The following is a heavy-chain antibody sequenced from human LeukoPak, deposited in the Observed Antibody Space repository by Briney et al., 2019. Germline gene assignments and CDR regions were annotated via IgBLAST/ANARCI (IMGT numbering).Heavy chain of an antibody. CDR1: GFTFSGYS. Sequence: GGSLRLSCAASGFTFSGYSMNWVRQAPGKGLEWVSSISSSSSYIYYADSVKGRFTISRDNAKNSLSLQMNSLRAEDTAVYYCAREWGLLLPYFDSWGQGTLVTVSS. CDR2: ISSSSSYI. V-gene: IGHV3-21*01. D-gene: IGHD1-26*01. CDR3: AREWGLLLPYFDS. J-gene: IGHJ4*02.